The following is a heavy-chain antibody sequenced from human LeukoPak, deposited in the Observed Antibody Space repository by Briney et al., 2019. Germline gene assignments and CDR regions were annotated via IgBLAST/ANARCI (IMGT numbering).Heavy chain of an antibody. CDR3: ARKLMARLWGRAVDYFDY. CDR2: IYYSGST. J-gene: IGHJ4*02. CDR1: GGSISSYY. V-gene: IGHV4-59*12. D-gene: IGHD5-24*01. Sequence: PSETLSLTCTVSGGSISSYYWSWIRQPPGKGLEWIGYIYYSGSTNYNPSLKSRVTISVDTSKNQFSLKLSSVTAADTAVYYCARKLMARLWGRAVDYFDYWGQGTLVTVSS.